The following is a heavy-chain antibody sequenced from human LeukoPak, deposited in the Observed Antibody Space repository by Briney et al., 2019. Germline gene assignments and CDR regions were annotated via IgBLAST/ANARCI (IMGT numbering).Heavy chain of an antibody. CDR3: ARDGSDDYVWGSYRWGAFDI. J-gene: IGHJ3*02. CDR2: IYSGGST. D-gene: IGHD3-16*02. Sequence: GGSLRLSCAASGFTVSSNYMSWVRQAPGKGLEWVSVIYSGGSTYYADPVKGRFTISRDNSKNTLYLQMNSLRAEDTAVYYCARDGSDDYVWGSYRWGAFDIWGQGTMVTVSS. V-gene: IGHV3-66*01. CDR1: GFTVSSNY.